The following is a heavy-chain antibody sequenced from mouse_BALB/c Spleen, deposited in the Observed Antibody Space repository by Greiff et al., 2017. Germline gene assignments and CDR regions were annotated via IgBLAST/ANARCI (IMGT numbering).Heavy chain of an antibody. CDR2: IYPGDGST. CDR1: GYTFTSYD. J-gene: IGHJ3*01. Sequence: QVQLKQSGPELVKPGALVKISCKASGYTFTSYDINWVKQRPGQGLEWIGWIYPGDGSTKYNEKFKGKATLTADKSSSTAYMQLSSLTYENYAVYVCARKERDDGYFFAYWGQGTLVTVAA. CDR3: ARKERDDGYFFAY. D-gene: IGHD2-3*01. V-gene: IGHV1S56*01.